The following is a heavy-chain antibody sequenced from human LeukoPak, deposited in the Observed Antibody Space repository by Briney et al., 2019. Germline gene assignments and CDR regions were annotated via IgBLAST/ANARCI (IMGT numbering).Heavy chain of an antibody. CDR2: INSDGSRT. V-gene: IGHV3-74*01. Sequence: PGGSLRLSCAASGFTFSNYWMHWVRQAPGKGLVWVSRINSDGSRTSYADSVKGRFTISRDNAKNTLYLQMNSLRDEDTAVYYCARAYSSYCSNTICYPGGYWGQGTLVTVSS. J-gene: IGHJ4*02. CDR1: GFTFSNYW. D-gene: IGHD2-2*01. CDR3: ARAYSSYCSNTICYPGGY.